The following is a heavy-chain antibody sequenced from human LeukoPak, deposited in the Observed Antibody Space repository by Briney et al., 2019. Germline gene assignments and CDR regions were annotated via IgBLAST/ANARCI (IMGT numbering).Heavy chain of an antibody. J-gene: IGHJ6*03. CDR2: IYYSGST. D-gene: IGHD3-10*01. CDR3: ARDAKRITMVRGVIPYYYYYMDV. Sequence: SETLSLTCTVSGGSISSSSYYWGWIRQPPGKGLEWIGSIYYSGSTYYNPSLKSRVIISVDTSKNQFSLKLSSVTAADTAVYYCARDAKRITMVRGVIPYYYYYMDVWGKGTTVTISS. CDR1: GGSISSSSYY. V-gene: IGHV4-39*02.